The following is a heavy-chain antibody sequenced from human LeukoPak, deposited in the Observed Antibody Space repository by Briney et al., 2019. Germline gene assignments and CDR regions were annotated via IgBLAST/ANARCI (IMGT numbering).Heavy chain of an antibody. CDR2: IYYSGTT. D-gene: IGHD3-3*01. Sequence: PSETLSLTCTVSGVSIGSNSYYWGWIRQPPGKGLEWIGTIYYSGTTYYNPSLKSRLTISIDMSKNQFSLNLRSVTAADTAVYYCARAKEYYDFWSGYHNPQNWFDPWGQGTLVTVSS. V-gene: IGHV4-39*01. CDR3: ARAKEYYDFWSGYHNPQNWFDP. CDR1: GVSIGSNSYY. J-gene: IGHJ5*02.